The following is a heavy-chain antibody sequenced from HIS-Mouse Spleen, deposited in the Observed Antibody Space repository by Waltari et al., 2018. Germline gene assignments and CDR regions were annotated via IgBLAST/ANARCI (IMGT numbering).Heavy chain of an antibody. CDR2: ISNDGSNK. D-gene: IGHD6-19*01. CDR3: AKASSGWLDY. Sequence: QVQLVESGGGVVQPGRSLRLSCAASGFTFSSYGMHGVRQAPGKALEWVAVISNDGSNKYYADSVKGRFTISRDNSKNTLYLQMNSLRAEDTAVYYCAKASSGWLDYWGQGTLVTVSS. J-gene: IGHJ4*02. CDR1: GFTFSSYG. V-gene: IGHV3-30*18.